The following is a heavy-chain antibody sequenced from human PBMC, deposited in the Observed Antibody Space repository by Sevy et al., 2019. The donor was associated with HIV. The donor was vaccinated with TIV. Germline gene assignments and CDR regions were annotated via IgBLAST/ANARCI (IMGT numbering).Heavy chain of an antibody. Sequence: SETLSLTCTVSGGSISSYYWSWIRQPPGKGLEWIGYIDYSGSTNYNPSLKSRVTISVDTSKNQFSLKLSSVTAADTAVYYCARQIYDFWSGYYPNWFDPWGQGTLVTVSS. CDR3: ARQIYDFWSGYYPNWFDP. D-gene: IGHD3-3*01. CDR1: GGSISSYY. J-gene: IGHJ5*02. V-gene: IGHV4-59*01. CDR2: IDYSGST.